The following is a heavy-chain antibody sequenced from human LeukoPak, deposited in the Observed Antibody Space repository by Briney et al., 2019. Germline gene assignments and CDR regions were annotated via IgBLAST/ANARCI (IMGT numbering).Heavy chain of an antibody. Sequence: EASVKVSCKASGFTFTSSAVQWVRQARGQRLEWIGWIVVGSGNTNYAQKFQEGVTITRDMSTSTAYMELSSLRSEDTAVYYCAASPDYYDSSGYSYYFDYWGQGTLVTVSS. J-gene: IGHJ4*02. V-gene: IGHV1-58*01. CDR2: IVVGSGNT. CDR1: GFTFTSSA. D-gene: IGHD3-22*01. CDR3: AASPDYYDSSGYSYYFDY.